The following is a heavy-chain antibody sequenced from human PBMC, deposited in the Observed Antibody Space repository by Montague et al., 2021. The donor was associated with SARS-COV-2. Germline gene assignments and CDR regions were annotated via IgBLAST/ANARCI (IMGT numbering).Heavy chain of an antibody. J-gene: IGHJ3*01. Sequence: PALVKSTQTLTLTCVFSGFSLNTDGVGVAWIRRPPGKALEWLALSYWDSDQRYSPSLKTRLTITKDTSKNRVVLTMTNLDPVDTATYYCARRYDFYRAEAFDVWGQGTMLTVSS. D-gene: IGHD3-3*01. CDR3: ARRYDFYRAEAFDV. V-gene: IGHV2-5*02. CDR1: GFSLNTDGVG. CDR2: SYWDSDQ.